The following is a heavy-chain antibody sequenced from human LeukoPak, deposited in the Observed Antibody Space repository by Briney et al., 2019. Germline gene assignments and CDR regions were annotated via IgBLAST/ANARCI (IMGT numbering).Heavy chain of an antibody. J-gene: IGHJ6*03. Sequence: SETLSLTCTVSGGSISSYYWSWIRQPPGKGLEWIGYIYYSGSTNYNPSLKSRVTISVDTSKNQFSLKLSSVTAADTAVYYCARRIAVAGTRLRYYYMDVWGKGTTVTISS. CDR1: GGSISSYY. D-gene: IGHD6-19*01. V-gene: IGHV4-59*01. CDR2: IYYSGST. CDR3: ARRIAVAGTRLRYYYMDV.